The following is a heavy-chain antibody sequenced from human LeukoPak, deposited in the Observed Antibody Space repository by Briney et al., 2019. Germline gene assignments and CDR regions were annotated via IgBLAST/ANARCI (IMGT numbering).Heavy chain of an antibody. J-gene: IGHJ4*02. V-gene: IGHV3-13*01. CDR1: GFTFSSYD. CDR3: AREQLGRGRSEFDY. Sequence: GGSLRLSCAASGFTFSSYDMHWVRQATGKGLEWVSAIGTAGDTYYPGSVKGRFTISRENAKNSLYLQMNSLRAEDTAVYYCAREQLGRGRSEFDYWGQGTLVTVSS. CDR2: IGTAGDT. D-gene: IGHD6-13*01.